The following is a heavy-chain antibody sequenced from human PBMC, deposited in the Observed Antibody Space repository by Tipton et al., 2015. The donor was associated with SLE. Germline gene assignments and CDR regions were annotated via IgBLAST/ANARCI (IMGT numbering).Heavy chain of an antibody. CDR1: GYTFTSYG. CDR3: AIAVAGTLFFDY. V-gene: IGHV1-18*01. J-gene: IGHJ4*02. D-gene: IGHD6-19*01. CDR2: ISAYNGDT. Sequence: QLVQSGVGVKKPGASVEVSCKASGYTFTSYGICWVRQAPGQGLEWMGWISAYNGDTNYAQKLQGRVTMTTDTSTSTAYMELRSLRSEDTAVYYCAIAVAGTLFFDYWGQGALVTVSS.